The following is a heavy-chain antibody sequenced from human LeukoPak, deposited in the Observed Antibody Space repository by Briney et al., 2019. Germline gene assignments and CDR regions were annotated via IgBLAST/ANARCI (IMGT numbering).Heavy chain of an antibody. Sequence: SVKVSCKASGGTFSSSAISWVRQAPGQGLEWMGGIIPILGTAHYAQNFQGRVTITADQSTSTAYMELRSLRSEDTAVYYCARDQDPYYDSSGYPMLDYWGQGTLVTVSS. CDR2: IIPILGTA. J-gene: IGHJ4*02. CDR3: ARDQDPYYDSSGYPMLDY. D-gene: IGHD3-22*01. V-gene: IGHV1-69*01. CDR1: GGTFSSSA.